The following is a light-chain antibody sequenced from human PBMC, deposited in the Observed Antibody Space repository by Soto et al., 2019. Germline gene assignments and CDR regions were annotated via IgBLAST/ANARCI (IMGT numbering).Light chain of an antibody. V-gene: IGKV3-15*01. CDR3: QQYGSSPET. J-gene: IGKJ1*01. CDR1: QSVNQK. Sequence: EIVLTQSPATLSVSPGERATLSCRASQSVNQKLGWYQQKPGQAPRLLIYVASYRATGIPARFSGSGSGTEYTLTISNLQAEDFAVYYCQQYGSSPETFGQGTKVEIK. CDR2: VAS.